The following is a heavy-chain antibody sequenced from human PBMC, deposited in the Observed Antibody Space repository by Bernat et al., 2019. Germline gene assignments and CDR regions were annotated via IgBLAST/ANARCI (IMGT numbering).Heavy chain of an antibody. Sequence: QVQLQQWGAGLLKPSETLSLTCAVYGGSFSGYYWSWIRQPPGKGLEWIGEINHSGSTNYNPSLKSRVTISVDTSKNQFSLKLSSVTAADTAVYYCARRKKYNWNYVSYYYYMDVWGKGTTVTVSS. CDR2: INHSGST. J-gene: IGHJ6*03. CDR3: ARRKKYNWNYVSYYYYMDV. CDR1: GGSFSGYY. D-gene: IGHD1-7*01. V-gene: IGHV4-34*01.